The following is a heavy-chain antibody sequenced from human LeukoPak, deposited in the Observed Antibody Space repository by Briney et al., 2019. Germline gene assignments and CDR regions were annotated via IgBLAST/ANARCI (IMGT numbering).Heavy chain of an antibody. CDR1: GGSISSYY. J-gene: IGHJ3*02. Sequence: SQTLSLTCTVSGGSISSYYWSWIRQPPGKGLEWIGYIYYSGSTNYNPSLKSRVTISVDTSKNQFSLKLSSVTAADTAVYYCARENDDAFDIWGQGTMVTVSS. CDR3: ARENDDAFDI. V-gene: IGHV4-59*01. CDR2: IYYSGST.